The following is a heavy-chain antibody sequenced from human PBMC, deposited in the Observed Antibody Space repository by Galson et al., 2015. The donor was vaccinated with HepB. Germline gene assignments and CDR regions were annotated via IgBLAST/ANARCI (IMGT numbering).Heavy chain of an antibody. CDR2: ISYDGSNK. V-gene: IGHV3-30*04. CDR1: GFTFSSSA. CDR3: ARGRYSSGWGNAFDI. Sequence: SLRLSCAASGFTFSSSAMHWVRQAPGKGLEWVAVISYDGSNKYYADSVKGRFTISRDNSKNTLYLQMNSLRAEDTAVYYCARGRYSSGWGNAFDIWGQGTMVTVSS. D-gene: IGHD6-19*01. J-gene: IGHJ3*02.